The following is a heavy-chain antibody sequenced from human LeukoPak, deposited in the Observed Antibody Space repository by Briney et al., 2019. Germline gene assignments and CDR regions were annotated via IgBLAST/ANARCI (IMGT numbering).Heavy chain of an antibody. V-gene: IGHV1-24*01. CDR2: FDPEDGET. CDR1: GYTLTELS. CDR3: ATYYYDSSGYYFYGY. D-gene: IGHD3-22*01. Sequence: GASVTVSCKVSGYTLTELSMHWVRQAPGKGLEWMGGFDPEDGETIYAQKFQGRVTMTEDTSTDTAYMELSSLRSEDTAVYYCATYYYDSSGYYFYGYWGQGTLVTVSS. J-gene: IGHJ4*02.